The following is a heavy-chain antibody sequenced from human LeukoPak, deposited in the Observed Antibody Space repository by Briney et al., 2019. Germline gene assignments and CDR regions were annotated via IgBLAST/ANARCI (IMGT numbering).Heavy chain of an antibody. Sequence: PSETLSLTCAVYGGSFSGYYWSWIRQPPGKGLEWIGEINHSGSTNYNPSLKSRVTISVDTSKNQFSLKLSSVTAADTAVYYCARVRRGIAVAGNYFDYWGQGTLVTVSS. J-gene: IGHJ4*02. V-gene: IGHV4-34*01. CDR2: INHSGST. CDR3: ARVRRGIAVAGNYFDY. CDR1: GGSFSGYY. D-gene: IGHD6-19*01.